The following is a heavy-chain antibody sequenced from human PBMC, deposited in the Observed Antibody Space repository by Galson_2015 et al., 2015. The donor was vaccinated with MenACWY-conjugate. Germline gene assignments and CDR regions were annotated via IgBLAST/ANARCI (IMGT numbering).Heavy chain of an antibody. J-gene: IGHJ4*02. CDR1: GDSITSSTW. D-gene: IGHD5-24*01. CDR3: ASGKDGYNSRFDY. Sequence: SETLSLTCAVSGDSITSSTWWTWVRQPPGKGLEWIGQIFHSGSTYYNPSLKSRLTLSVDKSENHFSLTLTSVTAADTAFYYCASGKDGYNSRFDYWGQGALVTVSS. CDR2: IFHSGST. V-gene: IGHV4-4*02.